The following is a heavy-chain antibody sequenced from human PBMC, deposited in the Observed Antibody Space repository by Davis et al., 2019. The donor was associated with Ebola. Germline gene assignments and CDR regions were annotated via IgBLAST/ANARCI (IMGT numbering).Heavy chain of an antibody. D-gene: IGHD2-15*01. J-gene: IGHJ4*02. CDR3: ATSYCSGGSCPFDY. CDR1: GFTFSNFG. CDR2: IWNDGSNK. Sequence: PGGSLRLSCAASGFTFSNFGMHWVRQPPGKGLEWVALIWNDGSNKFYADFVKGRFTISRDNSKNMLYLQMSGLTAEDTAVYYCATSYCSGGSCPFDYWGQGSLVTVST. V-gene: IGHV3-33*03.